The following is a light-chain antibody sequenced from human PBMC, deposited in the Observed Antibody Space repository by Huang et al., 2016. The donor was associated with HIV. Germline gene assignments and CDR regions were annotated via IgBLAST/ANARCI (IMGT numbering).Light chain of an antibody. CDR2: GSS. CDR1: RSVSTN. J-gene: IGKJ4*01. CDR3: HQYNNWLLS. V-gene: IGKV3-15*01. Sequence: EIVMTQSPATLSGSPGQRVTLSCRANRSVSTNLALYQQRHGQAPRLLIYGSSTRAPGIPARFSGSGSGTDFSLTFSSLQSEDFALYYCHQYNNWLLSFGGGTRV.